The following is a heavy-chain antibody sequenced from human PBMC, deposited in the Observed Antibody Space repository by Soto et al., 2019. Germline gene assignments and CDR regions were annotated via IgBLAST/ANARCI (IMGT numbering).Heavy chain of an antibody. Sequence: QVQLVQSGAEVKKPGASVKVSCKASGYTLSSYALHWVRQGPGQRLEWMGWIDAGSSNTKYSQKFQGRVTITRDTSATTAYMELSSLRYEDTAVYFCARGGSAIFDYWGQGNMVIDSS. CDR3: ARGGSAIFDY. CDR1: GYTLSSYA. D-gene: IGHD2-2*01. J-gene: IGHJ4*02. CDR2: IDAGSSNT. V-gene: IGHV1-3*01.